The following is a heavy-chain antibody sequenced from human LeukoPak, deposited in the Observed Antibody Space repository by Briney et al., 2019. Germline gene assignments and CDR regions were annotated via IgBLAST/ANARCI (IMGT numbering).Heavy chain of an antibody. D-gene: IGHD5-18*01. CDR2: INPNSGGT. Sequence: ASVTVSCKASGYTFTGYYMHWVRQAPGQALEWMGWINPNSGGTNYAQKFQGRVTMTRDTSISTAYMELSRLRSDDTAVYYCAREWKTAMVIYYFDYWGQGTLVTVSS. CDR1: GYTFTGYY. CDR3: AREWKTAMVIYYFDY. V-gene: IGHV1-2*02. J-gene: IGHJ4*02.